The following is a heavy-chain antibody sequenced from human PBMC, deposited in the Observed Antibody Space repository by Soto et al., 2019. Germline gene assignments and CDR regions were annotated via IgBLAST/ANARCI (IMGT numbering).Heavy chain of an antibody. CDR3: ARDLFSGRPTIDGMDV. D-gene: IGHD1-1*01. J-gene: IGHJ6*02. CDR1: GFTFSSYG. Sequence: GGSLRLSCAASGFTFSSYGMHWVRQAPGRGLEWVAVIWYDGSNKYYADSVKGRFTISRDNSKNTLYLQMNSLRAEDTAVYYRARDLFSGRPTIDGMDVWGQGTTVTVSS. CDR2: IWYDGSNK. V-gene: IGHV3-33*01.